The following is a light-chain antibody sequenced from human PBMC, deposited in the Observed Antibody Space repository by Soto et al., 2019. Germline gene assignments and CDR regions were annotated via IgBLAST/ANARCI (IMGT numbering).Light chain of an antibody. CDR1: QSFLYRSNNKNH. CDR2: GAS. CDR3: QQYNNWPPAWT. V-gene: IGKV4-1*01. J-gene: IGKJ1*01. Sequence: DILMTQSPDSLAVSLGERTTINCKSSQSFLYRSNNKNHLAWYQQKPGQAPRLLIYGASTRATGIPARFGGSGSGTEFTLTISRLQSEDFAVYYCQQYNNWPPAWTFGQGTKVDIK.